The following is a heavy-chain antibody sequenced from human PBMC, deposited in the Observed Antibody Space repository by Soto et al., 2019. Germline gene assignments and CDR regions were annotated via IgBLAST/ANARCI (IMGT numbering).Heavy chain of an antibody. CDR2: IYDGGRT. J-gene: IGHJ4*02. CDR3: ARGPSGDKVDY. D-gene: IGHD7-27*01. Sequence: QVQLQESGPGLVKPSQTLSLTCTVSGDSISNVNYCWSWIRQAPDKGLEWIGNIYDGGRTYNNTSRTNRVNISVDTSKNLFSLQQRSVSAVDTAVYYCARGPSGDKVDYWGQRTLVPVSP. V-gene: IGHV4-30-4*01. CDR1: GDSISNVNYC.